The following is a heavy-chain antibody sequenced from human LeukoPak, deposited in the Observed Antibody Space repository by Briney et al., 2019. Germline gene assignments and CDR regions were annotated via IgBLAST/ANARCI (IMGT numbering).Heavy chain of an antibody. CDR3: ARVDGYYYYMDV. V-gene: IGHV3-48*01. D-gene: IGHD3/OR15-3a*01. J-gene: IGHJ6*03. CDR2: ISSSSSTI. Sequence: GGSLRLSCAASGFTFSSYSMNWVRQAPGKGLEWVSYISSSSSTIYYADSVKGRFTISRDNAKNSLYLQMNSLRAEDTAVYYCARVDGYYYYMDVWGKGTTVTVSS. CDR1: GFTFSSYS.